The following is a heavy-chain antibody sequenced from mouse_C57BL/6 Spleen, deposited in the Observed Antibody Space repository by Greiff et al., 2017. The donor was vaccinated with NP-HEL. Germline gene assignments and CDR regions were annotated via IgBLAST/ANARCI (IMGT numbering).Heavy chain of an antibody. V-gene: IGHV5-6*01. CDR1: GFTFSSYG. CDR3: AGTTVVRGFAY. CDR2: ISSGGSYT. J-gene: IGHJ3*01. D-gene: IGHD1-1*01. Sequence: EVQLVESGGDLVKPGGSLKLSCAASGFTFSSYGMSWVRQTPDKRLEWVATISSGGSYTYDPDSVKGRFTISRDNAKKTLYLQMRSLKSEDTAMYYCAGTTVVRGFAYWGQGTLVTVSA.